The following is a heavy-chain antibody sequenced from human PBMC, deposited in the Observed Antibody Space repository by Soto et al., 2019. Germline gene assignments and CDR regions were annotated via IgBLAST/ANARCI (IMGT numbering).Heavy chain of an antibody. CDR3: ARVNYGDYYYYYMDF. CDR1: GLSFNTYG. J-gene: IGHJ6*03. CDR2: IKQDGSEK. Sequence: GGSLRLSCGASGLSFNTYGMSWVRQAPGKGLEWVANIKQDGSEKSYVNSVKGRFTISRDNAKDSLYLQMDSLRAEDTAVYYCARVNYGDYYYYYMDFWGKGTTVTVSS. D-gene: IGHD4-17*01. V-gene: IGHV3-7*01.